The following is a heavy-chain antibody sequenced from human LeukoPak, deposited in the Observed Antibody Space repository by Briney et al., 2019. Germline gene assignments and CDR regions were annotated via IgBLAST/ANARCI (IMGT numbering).Heavy chain of an antibody. J-gene: IGHJ4*02. Sequence: GESLKISCKGSGYSFTSYWIGWVRQMPGKGLEWMGIIYPGDSDTRYSPSFQGQVTISADKSISTAYLQWSSLKASDTAMYYCARQRRDDYGDYYFDYWGQGTLVAVSS. CDR3: ARQRRDDYGDYYFDY. CDR2: IYPGDSDT. D-gene: IGHD4-17*01. CDR1: GYSFTSYW. V-gene: IGHV5-51*01.